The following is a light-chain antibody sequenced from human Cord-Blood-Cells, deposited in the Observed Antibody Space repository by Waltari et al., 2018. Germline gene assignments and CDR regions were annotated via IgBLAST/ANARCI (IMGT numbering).Light chain of an antibody. CDR3: QQYGSSPRT. V-gene: IGKV3-20*01. CDR1: QSVSSSY. CDR2: GAS. Sequence: IVSTQSPGTLSLSPRERATLTCRASQSVSSSYLAWYQQKPGQAPRLLNYGASSRATGIPDRFSGSGSGTDFTLTISRLEPEDFAVYYCQQYGSSPRTFGQGTKVEIK. J-gene: IGKJ1*01.